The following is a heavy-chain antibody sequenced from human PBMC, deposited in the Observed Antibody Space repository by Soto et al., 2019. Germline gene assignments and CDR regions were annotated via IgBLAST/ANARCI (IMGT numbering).Heavy chain of an antibody. CDR1: GFTFSSYG. CDR2: IWYDGSNK. D-gene: IGHD6-19*01. CDR3: ASTGYSSGWKYFDY. J-gene: IGHJ4*02. V-gene: IGHV3-33*01. Sequence: GGSLRLSCAASGFTFSSYGMHWVRQAPGKGLEWVAVIWYDGSNKYYADSVKGRFTISRDNSKNTLYLQMNSLRAEDTAVYYCASTGYSSGWKYFDYWGQGTLVTVSS.